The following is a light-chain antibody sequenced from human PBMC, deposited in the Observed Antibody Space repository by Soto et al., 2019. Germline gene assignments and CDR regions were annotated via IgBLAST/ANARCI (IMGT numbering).Light chain of an antibody. CDR3: PQYGTSPRT. J-gene: IGKJ2*01. V-gene: IGKV3-20*01. CDR1: QSLSSSY. Sequence: EIVLTQSPGTLSLSPGERATLSCRASQSLSSSYLAWYQQKPGQAPRLLIYGASSRATGIPDRFSGSGSGTDFTLTISRLEPEDFAVYYCPQYGTSPRTFGQGTKLEIK. CDR2: GAS.